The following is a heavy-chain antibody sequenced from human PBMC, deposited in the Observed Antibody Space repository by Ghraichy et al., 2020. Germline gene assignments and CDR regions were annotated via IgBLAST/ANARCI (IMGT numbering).Heavy chain of an antibody. D-gene: IGHD6-13*01. CDR1: GFTFSDYY. Sequence: LTCAASGFTFSDYYMSWIRQAPGKGLEWVSYISSSSSYTNYADSVKGRFTISRDNAKNSLYLQMNSLRAEDTAVYYCARGHFTPQQQIDYWGQGTLVTVSS. CDR3: ARGHFTPQQQIDY. J-gene: IGHJ4*02. CDR2: ISSSSSYT. V-gene: IGHV3-11*06.